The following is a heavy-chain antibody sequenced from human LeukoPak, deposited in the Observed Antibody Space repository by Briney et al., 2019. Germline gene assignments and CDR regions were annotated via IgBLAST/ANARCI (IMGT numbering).Heavy chain of an antibody. CDR3: AKDRRACSSSSCYYRFDY. D-gene: IGHD2-2*01. J-gene: IGHJ4*02. CDR2: IHYDGSNK. Sequence: GGSLRLSCAASGFTFSSYGMQWVRQAPGKGLEWVAFIHYDGSNKYYANSVKGRFTISRDNSKNTMYLQMNSLRAEDTAVYYCAKDRRACSSSSCYYRFDYWGQGTLVTVSS. CDR1: GFTFSSYG. V-gene: IGHV3-30*02.